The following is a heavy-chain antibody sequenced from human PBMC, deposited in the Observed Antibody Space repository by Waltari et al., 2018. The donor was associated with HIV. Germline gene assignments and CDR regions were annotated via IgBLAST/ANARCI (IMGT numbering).Heavy chain of an antibody. Sequence: QVQLVQSGEEVRTPGSSVKLSCKASGGSFTSYSIHWVRQAPGQGLVWMGRVIPIAVTAMKAQKFQARVTISADKSTTTAYMEFTSLRTEDTAVYYCASARETMGVDFDFWGQGTLVTVSS. CDR1: GGSFTSYS. CDR2: VIPIAVTA. CDR3: ASARETMGVDFDF. D-gene: IGHD3-10*01. J-gene: IGHJ4*02. V-gene: IGHV1-69*08.